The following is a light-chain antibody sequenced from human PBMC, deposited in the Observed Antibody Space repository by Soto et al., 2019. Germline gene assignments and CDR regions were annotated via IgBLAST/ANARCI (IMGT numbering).Light chain of an antibody. J-gene: IGKJ1*01. CDR3: QQYGSSQWT. CDR1: QSIRSY. Sequence: DIQMTQSPSSLSASVGDRVTIACRASQSIRSYLNWYQQKAGKAPELLIYAASSLHSGVPSRFSGSGSGTDFTLTISRLEPEDFAVYYCQQYGSSQWTFGQGTKVEIK. V-gene: IGKV1-39*01. CDR2: AAS.